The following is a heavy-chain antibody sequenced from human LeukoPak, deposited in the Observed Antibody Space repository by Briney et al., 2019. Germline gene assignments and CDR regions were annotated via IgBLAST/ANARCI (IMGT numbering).Heavy chain of an antibody. D-gene: IGHD3-3*01. CDR2: IYHSGTS. CDR1: GDSIGTNTYY. V-gene: IGHV4-39*07. CDR3: ARGKVADFWSGYPYYYYYMDV. J-gene: IGHJ6*03. Sequence: SETLSLTCTVSGDSIGTNTYYWTWIRQPPGKGLEWIASIYHSGTSYYNPPLKSRVTISVDTSKNQFSLKLSSATAADTAVYYCARGKVADFWSGYPYYYYYMDVWGKGTTVTVSS.